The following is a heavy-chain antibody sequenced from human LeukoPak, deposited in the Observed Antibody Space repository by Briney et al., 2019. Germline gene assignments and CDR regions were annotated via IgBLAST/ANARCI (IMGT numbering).Heavy chain of an antibody. Sequence: PSETLSLTCTVSGGSISSYYWSWIRQPPGKGLEWIGYIYYSGSTNYNPSLKSRVTISVDTSKKQFSLKLSSVTAADTAVYYCARAVAGTHYYYGMDAWGQGTTVTVSS. J-gene: IGHJ6*02. V-gene: IGHV4-59*01. CDR3: ARAVAGTHYYYGMDA. D-gene: IGHD6-19*01. CDR1: GGSISSYY. CDR2: IYYSGST.